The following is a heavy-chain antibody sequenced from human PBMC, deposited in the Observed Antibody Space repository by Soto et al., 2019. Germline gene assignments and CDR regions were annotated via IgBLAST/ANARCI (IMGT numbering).Heavy chain of an antibody. D-gene: IGHD3-10*01. CDR3: ARSRHGSGSYTHFYYGLDV. Sequence: QVQLVESGGGVVQPGRSLRLSCAASGFTFISYAMHWVRQAPGKGLEWVAVISFDGSTEYYADSVKGRFTISRDNSKNPVYLQMNSLRSEDTAVYYCARSRHGSGSYTHFYYGLDVGGQGTTVTVSS. CDR1: GFTFISYA. CDR2: ISFDGSTE. J-gene: IGHJ6*02. V-gene: IGHV3-30-3*01.